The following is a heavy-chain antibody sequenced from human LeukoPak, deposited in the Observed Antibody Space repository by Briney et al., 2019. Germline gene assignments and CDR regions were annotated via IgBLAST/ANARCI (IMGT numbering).Heavy chain of an antibody. Sequence: GGSLRLSCAASGFTFDDYAMHWVRHAPGKGLEWVSGISWNSGSISYADSVKGRFTISRDNAKNSLYLQMNSLRAEDTAVYYCARDFSWFDPWGQGTLVTVSS. CDR3: ARDFSWFDP. V-gene: IGHV3-9*01. J-gene: IGHJ5*02. CDR1: GFTFDDYA. D-gene: IGHD3/OR15-3a*01. CDR2: ISWNSGSI.